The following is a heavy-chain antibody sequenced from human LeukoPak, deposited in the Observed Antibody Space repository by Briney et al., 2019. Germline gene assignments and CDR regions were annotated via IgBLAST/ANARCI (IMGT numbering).Heavy chain of an antibody. D-gene: IGHD5-12*01. CDR3: ARGYSGYDSSDP. Sequence: PGGSLRLSCAASGFIFNIYSMNWVRQAPGKGLEWISYISSSSSTIYYADSVKGRFTISRDNAKNSLYLQMNSLRAEDTAVYYCARGYSGYDSSDPWGQGTLVTVSS. CDR1: GFIFNIYS. CDR2: ISSSSSTI. V-gene: IGHV3-48*04. J-gene: IGHJ5*02.